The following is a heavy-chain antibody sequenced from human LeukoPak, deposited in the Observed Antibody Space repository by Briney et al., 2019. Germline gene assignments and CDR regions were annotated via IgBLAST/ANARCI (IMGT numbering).Heavy chain of an antibody. CDR3: ARDAGYCSSTSCWFDP. D-gene: IGHD2-2*01. V-gene: IGHV3-66*01. CDR1: RFTVSSNY. Sequence: GGSLRLSCAASRFTVSSNYMSWVRQAPGKGLEWVSVIYSGGSTYYADSVKGRFTISRDNSKNTLYLQMNSLRAEDTAVYYCARDAGYCSSTSCWFDPWGQGTLVTVSS. J-gene: IGHJ5*02. CDR2: IYSGGST.